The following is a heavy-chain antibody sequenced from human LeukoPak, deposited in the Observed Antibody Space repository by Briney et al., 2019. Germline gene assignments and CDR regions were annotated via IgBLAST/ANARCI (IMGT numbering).Heavy chain of an antibody. J-gene: IGHJ3*02. Sequence: SETLSLTCAVYGGSFSGYYWSWIRQPPGKGLEWIGEINHSGSTNYNPSLKSRVTISVDTSKNQFSLKLSSVTAADTAVYYCARGDYGKALDIWGQGTMVTVSS. V-gene: IGHV4-34*01. CDR2: INHSGST. CDR3: ARGDYGKALDI. CDR1: GGSFSGYY. D-gene: IGHD4-17*01.